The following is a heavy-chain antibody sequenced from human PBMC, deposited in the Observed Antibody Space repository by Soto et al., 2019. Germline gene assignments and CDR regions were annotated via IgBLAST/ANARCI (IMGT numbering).Heavy chain of an antibody. D-gene: IGHD4-17*01. CDR3: ARTTAVPNTLRSRYFFDY. CDR2: IYHSGRT. CDR1: GGSISSSNW. V-gene: IGHV4-4*02. J-gene: IGHJ4*02. Sequence: SETLSLTCAVSGGSISSSNWWSWVRQPPGKGLEWIGEIYHSGRTNYNPSLKGRVTISVDKSKNQISLRLSSVTTADTALYYCARTTAVPNTLRSRYFFDYWGQGTLVTVSS.